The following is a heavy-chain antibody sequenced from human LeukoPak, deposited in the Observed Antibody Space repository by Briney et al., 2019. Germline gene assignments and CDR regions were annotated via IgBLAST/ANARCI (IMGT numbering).Heavy chain of an antibody. Sequence: GGSLRLSCEASGFPFMTYAMNWVRQSPGKGLEWVAFLTRGSSNIQYAESVKGRFTISRDNGKDSLFLQMNSLRAEDTAVYYCARVVPVNEYYSSYMDVWGKGTLVTVSS. D-gene: IGHD4-11*01. CDR1: GFPFMTYA. CDR2: LTRGSSNI. CDR3: ARVVPVNEYYSSYMDV. J-gene: IGHJ6*03. V-gene: IGHV3-48*01.